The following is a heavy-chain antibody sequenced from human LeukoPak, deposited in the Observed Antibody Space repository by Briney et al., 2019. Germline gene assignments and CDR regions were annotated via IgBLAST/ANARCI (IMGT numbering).Heavy chain of an antibody. J-gene: IGHJ4*02. Sequence: ASVKVSCKASGYTFTSYDINWVRQATGQGLEWMGWMNPNSGNTGYAQKFQGRVTMTRNTSISTAYMELSSLRSEDTAVYYCARLMAADGSSSDLHYWGQGTLVTVSS. CDR3: ARLMAADGSSSDLHY. CDR1: GYTFTSYD. D-gene: IGHD6-6*01. CDR2: MNPNSGNT. V-gene: IGHV1-8*01.